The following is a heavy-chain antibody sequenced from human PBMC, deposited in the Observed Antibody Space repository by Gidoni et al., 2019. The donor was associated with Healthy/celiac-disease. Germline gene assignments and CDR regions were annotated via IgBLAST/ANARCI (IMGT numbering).Heavy chain of an antibody. CDR1: GYTFTGSY. CDR2: INPNSGGT. J-gene: IGHJ4*02. Sequence: QVQLVQSAAEVKQPGASVQVSCKASGYTFTGSYMHWVRQAPGQGLEWMGWINPNSGGTNYAQKFQGKVTMTRDTSISTAYMELSRLRSDDTAVYYCARYRGGSYQFDYWGQGTLVTVSS. D-gene: IGHD1-26*01. CDR3: ARYRGGSYQFDY. V-gene: IGHV1-2*02.